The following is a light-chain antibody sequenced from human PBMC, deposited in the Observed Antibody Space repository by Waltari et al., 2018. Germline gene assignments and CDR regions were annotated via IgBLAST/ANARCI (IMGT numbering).Light chain of an antibody. J-gene: IGLJ3*02. CDR3: CSFTSRSTWV. V-gene: IGLV2-14*01. Sequence: QSALTQPASVSGSPGQSITISCTGTSSDVGGYNYLSWYQQHPGKVPNLLIFDVSNPPAGVSNLFSGSKSGNTASLPISGLQAEDESDYYCCSFTSRSTWVFGGGTKLTVL. CDR1: SSDVGGYNY. CDR2: DVS.